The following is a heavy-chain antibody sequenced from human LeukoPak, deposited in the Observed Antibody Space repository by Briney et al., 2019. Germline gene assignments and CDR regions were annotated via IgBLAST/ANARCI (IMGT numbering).Heavy chain of an antibody. J-gene: IGHJ4*02. Sequence: SETLSLTCTVSGGSISSYYWSWIRQTAGKGLEWIGRIYTSGSTNYNPSLKSRVTMSVDTSKNQFSLKLSSVTAADTAVYYCAREVSPVDYSGWYDYWGQGTLVTVSS. V-gene: IGHV4-4*07. CDR1: GGSISSYY. D-gene: IGHD6-19*01. CDR2: IYTSGST. CDR3: AREVSPVDYSGWYDY.